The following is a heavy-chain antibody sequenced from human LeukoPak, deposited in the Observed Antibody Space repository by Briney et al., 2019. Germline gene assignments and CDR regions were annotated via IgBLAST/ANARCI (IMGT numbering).Heavy chain of an antibody. CDR2: IYTSGST. J-gene: IGHJ5*02. V-gene: IGHV4-61*02. CDR3: ARDYYYGSGSPWWFDP. Sequence: SETLSLTCAVSGGSISSGSYYWSWIRQPAGKGLEWIGRIYTSGSTNYNPSLKSRVTISVDTSKNQFSLKLSSVTAADTAVYYCARDYYYGSGSPWWFDPWGQGTLVTVSS. CDR1: GGSISSGSYY. D-gene: IGHD3-10*01.